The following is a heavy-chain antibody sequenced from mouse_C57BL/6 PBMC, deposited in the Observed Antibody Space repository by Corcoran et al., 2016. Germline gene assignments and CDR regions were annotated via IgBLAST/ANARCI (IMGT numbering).Heavy chain of an antibody. CDR1: GYTFTTYG. CDR2: INTYSGVP. CDR3: ARLVRFDY. V-gene: IGHV9-3*01. J-gene: IGHJ2*01. D-gene: IGHD1-1*01. Sequence: QIQLVQSGPELKKPGETVKISCKASGYTFTTYGMSWVKQAPGKGLKWMGWINTYSGVPTYADDFKGRFVFSLETSASTAYLQINNLKNEDTATYFCARLVRFDYWGQGTTLTVSS.